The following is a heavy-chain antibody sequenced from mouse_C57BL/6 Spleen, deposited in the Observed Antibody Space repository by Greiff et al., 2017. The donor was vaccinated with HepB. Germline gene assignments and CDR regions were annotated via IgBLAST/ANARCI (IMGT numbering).Heavy chain of an antibody. Sequence: EVMLVESGGGLVKPGGSLKLSCAASGFTFSSYAMSWVRQTPEKRLEWVATISDGGRYTYYPDNVKGRFTISRDNDKNNLYLQMSHLKSEDTAMYYCARLYDYDGGYAMDYWGQGTSVTVSS. CDR3: ARLYDYDGGYAMDY. V-gene: IGHV5-4*03. CDR2: ISDGGRYT. CDR1: GFTFSSYA. D-gene: IGHD2-4*01. J-gene: IGHJ4*01.